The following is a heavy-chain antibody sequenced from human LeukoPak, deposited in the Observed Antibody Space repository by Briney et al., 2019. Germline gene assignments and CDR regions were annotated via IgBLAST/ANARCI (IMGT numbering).Heavy chain of an antibody. V-gene: IGHV4-34*01. Sequence: SETLSLTCAVYGGSFSGYYWSWIRQPPGKGLEWIGEINHSGSTNYNPSLKSRVTISVDTSKNQFSLKLDSVTAADTAVYYCARGRWHPSVRVDYWGQGTLVTVSS. CDR1: GGSFSGYY. J-gene: IGHJ4*02. CDR2: INHSGST. CDR3: ARGRWHPSVRVDY. D-gene: IGHD6-13*01.